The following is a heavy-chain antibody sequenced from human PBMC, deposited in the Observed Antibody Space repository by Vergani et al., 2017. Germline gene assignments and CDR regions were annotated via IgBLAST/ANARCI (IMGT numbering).Heavy chain of an antibody. D-gene: IGHD2-15*01. CDR2: INIGGRT. CDR1: SFSVSSHY. CDR3: AKTMVVAATGDAFDI. J-gene: IGHJ3*02. Sequence: LVESGGGLVQPGGSLRLSCAASSFSVSSHYMTWVRQAPGKGLEWVSTINIGGRTSYADSVKGRLTLTRDDSKNTLHLQMNSLRAEDTAVYYCAKTMVVAATGDAFDIWGQGTMVTVSS. V-gene: IGHV3-66*02.